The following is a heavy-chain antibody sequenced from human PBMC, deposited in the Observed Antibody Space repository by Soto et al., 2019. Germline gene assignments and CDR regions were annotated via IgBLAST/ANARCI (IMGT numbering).Heavy chain of an antibody. V-gene: IGHV1-18*01. CDR1: GYTFTSYG. Sequence: ASVKVSCKASGYTFTSYGIIWVRQAPGQGLEWMGWISAYNGNTNYAQKLQGRVTMTTDTSTSTAYMELRSLRSDDTAMYYCAREGYDILTGYYKTYYYYGMDVWGQGTTVTVSS. J-gene: IGHJ6*02. CDR3: AREGYDILTGYYKTYYYYGMDV. CDR2: ISAYNGNT. D-gene: IGHD3-9*01.